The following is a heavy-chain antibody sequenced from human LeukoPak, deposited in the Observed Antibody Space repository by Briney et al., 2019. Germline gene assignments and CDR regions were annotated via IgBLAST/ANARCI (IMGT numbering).Heavy chain of an antibody. CDR2: IYSGGST. Sequence: GGSLRLSCAASGFTVSSNYMSWVRQAPGKGLEWVSVIYSGGSTYYADSVKGRFTISRDNSKNTLYLQMNSLRAEDTAVYFCAKQAAWGGYFYFLPFDFWGQGTLVTVSS. CDR1: GFTVSSNY. D-gene: IGHD2-21*01. V-gene: IGHV3-53*01. J-gene: IGHJ4*02. CDR3: AKQAAWGGYFYFLPFDF.